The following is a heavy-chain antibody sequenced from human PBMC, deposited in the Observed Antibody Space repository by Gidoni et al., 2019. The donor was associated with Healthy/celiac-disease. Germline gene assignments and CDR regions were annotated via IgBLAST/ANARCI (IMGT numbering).Heavy chain of an antibody. V-gene: IGHV3-23*01. D-gene: IGHD6-19*01. CDR3: AKAGDQWLVYFDY. CDR1: GFTFSSYA. Sequence: EGQLLESGGGLVQPGGSLRLSCAASGFTFSSYAMSWVRQAPGKGLEWVSAISGSGGSTYYADSVKGRFTISRDNSKNTLYLQMNSLRAEDTAVYYCAKAGDQWLVYFDYWGQGTLVTVSS. J-gene: IGHJ4*02. CDR2: ISGSGGST.